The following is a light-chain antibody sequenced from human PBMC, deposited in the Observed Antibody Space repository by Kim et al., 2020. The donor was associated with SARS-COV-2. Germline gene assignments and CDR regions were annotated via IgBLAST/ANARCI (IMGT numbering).Light chain of an antibody. CDR1: QSISTY. V-gene: IGKV1-39*01. CDR3: QQSYSILYT. CDR2: AAS. Sequence: DIQMTQSPSSLSASVGDRVTITCRAGQSISTYLHGYQQKPGKAPKLLIYAASSLQSGVPSRFSGSGSGTDFTLTISSLQPEDFATYYCQQSYSILYTFGQGTKLEI. J-gene: IGKJ2*01.